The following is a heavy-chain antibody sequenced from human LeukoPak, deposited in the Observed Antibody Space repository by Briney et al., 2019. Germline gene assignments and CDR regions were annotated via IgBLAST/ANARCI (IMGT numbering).Heavy chain of an antibody. CDR3: ARGNCSSTSCYGAFDI. V-gene: IGHV1-69*13. J-gene: IGHJ3*02. CDR1: GGTFSSYA. Sequence: SVKVSCKASGGTFSSYAISWVRQAPGQGLEWMGGIIPIFGTANYAQKFQGRVTITADESTSTAYMELSSLRSEDTAVYYCARGNCSSTSCYGAFDIWGQGTMVTVSS. CDR2: IIPIFGTA. D-gene: IGHD2-2*01.